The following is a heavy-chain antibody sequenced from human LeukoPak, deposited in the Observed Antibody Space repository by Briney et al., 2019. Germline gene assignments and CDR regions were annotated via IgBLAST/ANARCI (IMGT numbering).Heavy chain of an antibody. CDR3: AAWEGWQLVQADY. D-gene: IGHD4-23*01. J-gene: IGHJ4*02. V-gene: IGHV3-11*01. CDR1: GFTFSDYY. Sequence: GGSLRLSCAASGFTFSDYYMSWIRQAPGKGLEWVSYISSSGSTTYYADSVKGRFTISRDNAKNSLYLQMNSLGAEDTAVYYCAAWEGWQLVQADYWGQGTLVTVSS. CDR2: ISSSGSTT.